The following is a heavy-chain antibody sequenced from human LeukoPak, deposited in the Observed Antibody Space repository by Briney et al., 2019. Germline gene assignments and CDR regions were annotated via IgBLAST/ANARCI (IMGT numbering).Heavy chain of an antibody. V-gene: IGHV4-38-2*02. CDR2: IYHSGST. J-gene: IGHJ3*02. CDR3: ARDRTSFFDI. D-gene: IGHD1-14*01. CDR1: GYSISSGYY. Sequence: PSETLSLTCTVSGYSISSGYYWGWIRQPPGKGLEWIGSIYHSGSTYYNPSLKSRVTISVDTSKNQFSLKLSSVTAADTAVYYCARDRTSFFDIWGQGTMVTVSS.